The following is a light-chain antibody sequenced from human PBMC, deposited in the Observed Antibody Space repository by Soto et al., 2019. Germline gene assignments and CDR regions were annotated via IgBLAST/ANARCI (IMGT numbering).Light chain of an antibody. Sequence: DIQMTKSPSSLSASVGDRVTITCRASQSISSYLNWYQQKPGKAPKLLIYAASSLQSGVPSRFSGSGSGTDITLTISSLQPEDFATYYCQQSYSTLYPFGQVTKVDIK. CDR2: AAS. V-gene: IGKV1-39*01. CDR3: QQSYSTLYP. J-gene: IGKJ2*01. CDR1: QSISSY.